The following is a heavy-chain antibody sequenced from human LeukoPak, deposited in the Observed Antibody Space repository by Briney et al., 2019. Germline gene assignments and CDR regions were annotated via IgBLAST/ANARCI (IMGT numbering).Heavy chain of an antibody. CDR3: ARPQRYQLLYRWFDP. Sequence: SETLSLTCAVYGGSFSGYYWSWIRQPPGKGLEWIGEINHSGSTNYNPSLKSRVTISVDTSKNHFSLKLSSVTAADTAVYYCARPQRYQLLYRWFDPWGQGTLVTVSS. J-gene: IGHJ5*02. CDR2: INHSGST. CDR1: GGSFSGYY. V-gene: IGHV4-34*01. D-gene: IGHD2-2*01.